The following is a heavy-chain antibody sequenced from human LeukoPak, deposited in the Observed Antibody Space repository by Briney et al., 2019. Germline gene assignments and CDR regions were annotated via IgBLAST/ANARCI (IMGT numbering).Heavy chain of an antibody. J-gene: IGHJ4*02. CDR3: ASDAAAGFDY. CDR1: GFTFSSYS. Sequence: GGSLRLSCAASGFTFSSYSMNCVRQAPGKGLEWVSSISSSSSYIYYADSVRGRFTISRDNAKNSLYLQMNSLRAEDTAVYYCASDAAAGFDYWGQGTLVTVSS. V-gene: IGHV3-21*01. CDR2: ISSSSSYI. D-gene: IGHD6-13*01.